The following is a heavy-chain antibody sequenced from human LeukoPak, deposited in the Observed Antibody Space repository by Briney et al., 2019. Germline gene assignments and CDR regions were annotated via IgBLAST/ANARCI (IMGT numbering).Heavy chain of an antibody. CDR1: GGSISSGDYY. D-gene: IGHD3-22*01. V-gene: IGHV4-30-4*02. CDR3: ATQQGDYYDSSGYYSGYFQH. Sequence: KSSETLSLTCTVSGGSISSGDYYWSWIRQPPGKGLEWIGYIYYSGSTYYNPSLKSRVTISVDTSKNQFSLKLSSVTAADTAVYYCATQQGDYYDSSGYYSGYFQHWGQGTLVTVSS. CDR2: IYYSGST. J-gene: IGHJ1*01.